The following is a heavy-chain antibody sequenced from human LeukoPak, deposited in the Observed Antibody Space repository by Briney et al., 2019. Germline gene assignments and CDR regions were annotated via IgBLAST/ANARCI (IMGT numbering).Heavy chain of an antibody. Sequence: ASVKVSCKASGYTFTGYYMHWVRQAPGQGLEWMGWINPNSGGTNYAQKFQGRVTMTRDTSISTAYMELSRLRSDDTAVYYCARDIVLMVYGIPSAFDIWGQGTMVTVSS. J-gene: IGHJ3*02. CDR2: INPNSGGT. V-gene: IGHV1-2*02. D-gene: IGHD2-8*01. CDR3: ARDIVLMVYGIPSAFDI. CDR1: GYTFTGYY.